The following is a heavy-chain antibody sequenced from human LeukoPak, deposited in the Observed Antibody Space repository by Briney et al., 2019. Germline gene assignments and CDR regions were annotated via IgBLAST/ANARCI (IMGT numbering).Heavy chain of an antibody. J-gene: IGHJ6*03. CDR3: TRHVRFGEYYYYYYMDV. CDR2: IRSKANSYAT. CDR1: GFTFSGSA. D-gene: IGHD3-10*01. Sequence: PGGSLRLSCAASGFTFSGSAMHWVRQASGKGLEWVGCIRSKANSYATAYAASVKGRFTISRDDSKNTAYLQMNSLKTEDTAVYYCTRHVRFGEYYYYYYMDVWGKGTTVTVSS. V-gene: IGHV3-73*01.